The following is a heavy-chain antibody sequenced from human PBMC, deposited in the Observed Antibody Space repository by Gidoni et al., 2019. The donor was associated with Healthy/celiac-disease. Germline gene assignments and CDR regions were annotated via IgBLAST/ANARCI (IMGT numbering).Heavy chain of an antibody. CDR3: ARVTYCRSTSCYRSSNWFDP. CDR1: GGSISSGGYS. V-gene: IGHV4-30-2*01. D-gene: IGHD2-2*01. J-gene: IGHJ5*02. CDR2: IYHSGST. Sequence: QLQLQESGSGLVKPSQTLSLTCAVSGGSISSGGYSWSWIRQPPGKGLEWIGYIYHSGSTYYNPSLKSRVTISVDRSKNQFSLKLSSVTAADTAVYYCARVTYCRSTSCYRSSNWFDPWGQGTLVTVSS.